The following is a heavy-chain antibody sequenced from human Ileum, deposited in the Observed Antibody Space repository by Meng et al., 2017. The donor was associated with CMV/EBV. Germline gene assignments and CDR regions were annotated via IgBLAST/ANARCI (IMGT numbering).Heavy chain of an antibody. D-gene: IGHD2-2*03. Sequence: LSCTDSGYIFRNYAIRWVLQAPGKGLECVSTIDYQDGINKHYSDSVWGRFTISRDNSKNTVFLQMSSLRAEDTAFYYCTTWISSHFDYWGQGTLVTVSS. CDR2: IDYQDGINK. CDR1: GYIFRNYA. V-gene: IGHV3-23*05. CDR3: TTWISSHFDY. J-gene: IGHJ4*02.